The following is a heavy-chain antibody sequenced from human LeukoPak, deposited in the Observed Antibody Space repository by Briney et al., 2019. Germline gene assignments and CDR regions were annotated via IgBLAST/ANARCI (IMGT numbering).Heavy chain of an antibody. CDR2: ISSSGSTI. CDR1: GFTFSSYE. D-gene: IGHD4-11*01. J-gene: IGHJ4*02. V-gene: IGHV3-48*03. CDR3: ARGLVPGFLDY. Sequence: GGSLRLSCAASGFTFSSYEMNWVRQAPGKGLEWVSYISSSGSTIYYADSVKGRFTISRDNAKNSLYLQMNSLRAEDTAVYYCARGLVPGFLDYWGQGTPVTVSS.